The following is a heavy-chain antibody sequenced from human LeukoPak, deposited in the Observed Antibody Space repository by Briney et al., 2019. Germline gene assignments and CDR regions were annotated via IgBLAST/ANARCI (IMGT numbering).Heavy chain of an antibody. V-gene: IGHV1-69*04. CDR2: IIPILGIA. D-gene: IGHD6-19*01. CDR1: GGTFSSYA. CDR3: ARDVAVAGFFDY. Sequence: VKVSCKASGGTFSSYAISWVRQAPGQGLEWMGRIIPILGIANYAQKFQGRVTITADKSTSTAYMELSSLRSEDTAVYYCARDVAVAGFFDYWGQGTLVTVSS. J-gene: IGHJ4*02.